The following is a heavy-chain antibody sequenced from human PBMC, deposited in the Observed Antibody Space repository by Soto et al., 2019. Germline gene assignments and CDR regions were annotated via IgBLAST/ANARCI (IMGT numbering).Heavy chain of an antibody. V-gene: IGHV3-33*01. D-gene: IGHD4-17*01. CDR2: IWYDGSNK. Sequence: PGGSLRLSCAASGFTFSSYGMHWVRPAPGKGLEWVAVIWYDGSNKYYADSVTGRFTISRDNSKNTLYLQMNSLRAEDTAVYYCARGSWSVTGYGDYDYWGQGTLVTVSS. CDR3: ARGSWSVTGYGDYDY. J-gene: IGHJ4*02. CDR1: GFTFSSYG.